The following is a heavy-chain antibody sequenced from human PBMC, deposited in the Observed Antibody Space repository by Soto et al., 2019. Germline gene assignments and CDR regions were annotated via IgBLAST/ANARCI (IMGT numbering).Heavy chain of an antibody. J-gene: IGHJ6*02. CDR3: ARYTYTSRYSYYGMDV. D-gene: IGHD6-13*01. V-gene: IGHV3-49*04. Sequence: GGSLRLSCAASGFTFSSYGMHWVRQAPGKGLEWVGVVRSKAYGGTTDYAASVKGRFDISRDDSKSIAYLQMNSVTTEDTAVYFCARYTYTSRYSYYGMDVWGHGTTVTVSS. CDR2: VRSKAYGGTT. CDR1: GFTFSSYG.